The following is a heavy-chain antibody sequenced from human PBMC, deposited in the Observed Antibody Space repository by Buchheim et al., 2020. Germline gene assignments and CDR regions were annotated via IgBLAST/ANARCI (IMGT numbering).Heavy chain of an antibody. Sequence: EVQLVESGGGLVQPGGSLRLSCAASGFTFSSNWMSWVRQAPGKGLEWVANIKQDGSEKYYVDSVKGRFTISRDNAKNSLYLQMNSLGAEDTAVYYCANYGDGGYYGMDVWGQGTT. CDR1: GFTFSSNW. CDR2: IKQDGSEK. CDR3: ANYGDGGYYGMDV. D-gene: IGHD4-17*01. V-gene: IGHV3-7*01. J-gene: IGHJ6*02.